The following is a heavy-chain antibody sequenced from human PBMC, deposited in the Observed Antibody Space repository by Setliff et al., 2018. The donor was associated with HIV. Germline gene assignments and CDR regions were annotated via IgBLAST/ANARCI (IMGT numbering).Heavy chain of an antibody. Sequence: PSETLSLTCAVYGGFFSGCYWSWIRRSPGKGLEWIGEINRSGSTNYNPSLKSRVTISIDTSKNQFSLRLSSVTAADTAMYYCARGGFQRILVVVSATPYFDSWGQGTLVIVSS. CDR2: INRSGST. J-gene: IGHJ4*02. V-gene: IGHV4-34*01. D-gene: IGHD2-15*01. CDR1: GGFFSGCY. CDR3: ARGGFQRILVVVSATPYFDS.